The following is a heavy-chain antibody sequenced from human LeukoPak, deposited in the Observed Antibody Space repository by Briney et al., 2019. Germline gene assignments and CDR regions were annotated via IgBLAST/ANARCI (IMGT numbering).Heavy chain of an antibody. CDR3: ASPYYYDSSGYYRNFDY. CDR1: GFTFSSYS. D-gene: IGHD3-22*01. V-gene: IGHV3-21*04. J-gene: IGHJ4*02. Sequence: GGSLRLSCAASGFTFSSYSMNWVRQAPGKGLEWVSSISSSSSYIYYADSVKGRFTISRDNSKNTLYLQMNSLRAEDTAVYYCASPYYYDSSGYYRNFDYWGQGTLVTVSS. CDR2: ISSSSSYI.